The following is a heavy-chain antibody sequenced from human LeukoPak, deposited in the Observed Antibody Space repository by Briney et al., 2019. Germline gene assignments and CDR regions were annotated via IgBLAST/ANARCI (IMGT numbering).Heavy chain of an antibody. J-gene: IGHJ5*02. CDR2: MSPNSGST. V-gene: IGHV1-2*02. Sequence: ASVKVSCKASGYTFTGYYMHWVRQAPGQGLEWMGWMSPNSGSTNYAQRFQGRVTMTRDTSIGTAYMELSRLRPDDTALYYCAREALIESRPFTWLDPWGQGTLVTVSS. CDR3: AREALIESRPFTWLDP. D-gene: IGHD6-6*01. CDR1: GYTFTGYY.